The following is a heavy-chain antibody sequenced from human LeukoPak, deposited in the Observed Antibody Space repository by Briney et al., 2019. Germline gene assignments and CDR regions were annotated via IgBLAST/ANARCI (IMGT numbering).Heavy chain of an antibody. Sequence: NPSETLSLTCSVSGGSLSSFYWNWLRQPAGKGLEWIGRIFTSGTTNYNPSLKSRVTMTVDTSKNQFSLRLSSVTAADTAVYYCAQGTPGSSNWYWGQGTLVTVSS. D-gene: IGHD6-13*01. CDR3: AQGTPGSSNWY. CDR2: IFTSGTT. J-gene: IGHJ4*02. CDR1: GGSLSSFY. V-gene: IGHV4-4*07.